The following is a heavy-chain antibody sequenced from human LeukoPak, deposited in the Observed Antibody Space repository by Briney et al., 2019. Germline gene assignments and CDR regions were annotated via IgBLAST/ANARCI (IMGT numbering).Heavy chain of an antibody. CDR2: IKQDGSEK. Sequence: GGSLRLSCAASGFTFSSYAMSWVRQAPGKGLEWVANIKQDGSEKYYVDSVKGRFTISRDNAKNSLYLQMNSLRAEDTAVYYCARDSTYYYDSSGSWGQGTLVTVSS. D-gene: IGHD3-22*01. J-gene: IGHJ5*02. CDR3: ARDSTYYYDSSGS. V-gene: IGHV3-7*01. CDR1: GFTFSSYA.